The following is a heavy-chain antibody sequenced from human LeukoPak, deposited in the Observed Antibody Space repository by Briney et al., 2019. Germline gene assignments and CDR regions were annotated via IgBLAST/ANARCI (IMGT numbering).Heavy chain of an antibody. J-gene: IGHJ3*02. CDR3: ARVGYHGSGGSYYNGAFDI. CDR2: INPNTGGT. Sequence: GASVTVSCKASEYTFTRYYMHWVRQAPGQGLEWMGWINPNTGGTNYAQKFQDTVTMTRDTSLSTAYMELSSLGSDDTAVYYCARVGYHGSGGSYYNGAFDIWGQGTMVTVSS. D-gene: IGHD3-10*01. CDR1: EYTFTRYY. V-gene: IGHV1-2*02.